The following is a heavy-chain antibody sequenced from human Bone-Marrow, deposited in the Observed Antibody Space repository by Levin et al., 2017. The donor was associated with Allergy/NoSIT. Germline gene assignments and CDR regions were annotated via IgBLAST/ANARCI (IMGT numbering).Heavy chain of an antibody. CDR2: IYHSGNT. J-gene: IGHJ6*02. Sequence: SQILSLTCTVSGGSVSRGSYYWSWIRQPPGKGLEWIGHIYHSGNTKYNPSLKSRVTISVDTSKNQFSLNLSSVTAADTAVYYCARDKVIPAASEYYYYGMDVWGQGTTVTVSS. CDR3: ARDKVIPAASEYYYYGMDV. V-gene: IGHV4-61*01. CDR1: GGSVSRGSYY. D-gene: IGHD2-2*01.